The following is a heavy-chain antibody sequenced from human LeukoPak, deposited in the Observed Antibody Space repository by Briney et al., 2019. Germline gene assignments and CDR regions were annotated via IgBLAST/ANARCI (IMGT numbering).Heavy chain of an antibody. J-gene: IGHJ5*02. CDR1: GGSISSYY. CDR2: IYTSGST. Sequence: SETLSLTCTVSGGSISSYYWSWIRQPAGKGLEWIGRIYTSGSTNYNPSLKSRVTISVDKSKNQFSLKLSSVTAADTAVYYCARVREGSGWSGDNWFDPWGQGTRVTVSS. D-gene: IGHD6-19*01. CDR3: ARVREGSGWSGDNWFDP. V-gene: IGHV4-4*07.